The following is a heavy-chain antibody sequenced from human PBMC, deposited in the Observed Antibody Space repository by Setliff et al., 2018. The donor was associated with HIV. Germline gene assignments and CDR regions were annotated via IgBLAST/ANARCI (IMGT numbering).Heavy chain of an antibody. CDR2: ISYSGSAI. D-gene: IGHD1-26*01. V-gene: IGHV3-48*03. J-gene: IGHJ3*01. Sequence: LRLSCAASGFTFGSYAMHWVRQAPGEGLEWVAYISYSGSAIHYADSVKGRFTISRDNAKNSLYLQMNSLRAEDTAVYYCARDRVVGATLDPLDLWGQGTMVTVSS. CDR1: GFTFGSYA. CDR3: ARDRVVGATLDPLDL.